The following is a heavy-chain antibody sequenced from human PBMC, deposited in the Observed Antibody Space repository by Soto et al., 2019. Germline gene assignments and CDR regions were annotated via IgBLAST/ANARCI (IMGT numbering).Heavy chain of an antibody. CDR3: AKDSRSRIALAGSVSGY. CDR1: GFTFSSYA. Sequence: EVQLLESGGGLVQPGGSLRLSCAASGFTFSSYAMSWVRQAPGKGLEWVSAISGSGGSTYYADSVKGRFTISRDKSKNTLYLQINSLRAKDTAVYYCAKDSRSRIALAGSVSGYWGQGTLVTVSS. CDR2: ISGSGGST. J-gene: IGHJ4*02. V-gene: IGHV3-23*01. D-gene: IGHD6-19*01.